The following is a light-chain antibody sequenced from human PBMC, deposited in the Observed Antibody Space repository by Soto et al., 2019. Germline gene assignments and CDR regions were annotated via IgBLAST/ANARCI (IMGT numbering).Light chain of an antibody. J-gene: IGKJ1*01. CDR2: GAF. CDR3: QQYATSPRT. Sequence: EIVLTQSPGTLSLSPGERVTLYCKASQRVSNSYLAWYQQRPGQAPRLLIYGAFSRATDAPDRFSGSESGTEFTLTIHRLAPEDSAVYLRQQYATSPRTFGQGTKVDIK. V-gene: IGKV3-20*01. CDR1: QRVSNSY.